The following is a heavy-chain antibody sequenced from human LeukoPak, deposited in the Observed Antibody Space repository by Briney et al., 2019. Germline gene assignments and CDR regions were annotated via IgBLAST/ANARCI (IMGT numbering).Heavy chain of an antibody. CDR2: IYYSGIT. V-gene: IGHV4-59*08. D-gene: IGHD3-22*01. Sequence: SSETLSLTCTVSGGSISSDYWSWIRQPPGKGLEWIGYIYYSGITNYNPSLKSRVTISVDTSKNQFSLKLSSVTAADAAAYYCARLHYDSSGYYYFDYWGQGTLVTVSS. CDR1: GGSISSDY. J-gene: IGHJ4*02. CDR3: ARLHYDSSGYYYFDY.